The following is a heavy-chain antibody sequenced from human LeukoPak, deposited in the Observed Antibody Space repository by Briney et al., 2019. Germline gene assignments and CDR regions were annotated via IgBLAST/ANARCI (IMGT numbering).Heavy chain of an antibody. CDR3: ASLITAAALDY. V-gene: IGHV4-39*01. Sequence: SETLSLTCTVSGGSISSSSYYWGWIRQPPGKGLEWIGSIYYSGSTYYNPSLKSRVTISVDTSKNQFSLKLSSVTAADTAVYYCASLITAAALDYWGQGTLVTVSS. D-gene: IGHD6-13*01. J-gene: IGHJ4*02. CDR2: IYYSGST. CDR1: GGSISSSSYY.